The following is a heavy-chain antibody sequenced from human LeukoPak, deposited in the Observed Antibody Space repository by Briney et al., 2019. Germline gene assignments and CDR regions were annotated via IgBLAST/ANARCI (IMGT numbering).Heavy chain of an antibody. CDR3: ARDSDIVVVVANEAFDI. Sequence: GGSLRLSCAASGFTFSSYEMNWVRQAPGKGLEWVSYISSSGSTIYYADSVKGRFTISRDNAKNPLYLQMNSLRAEDTAVYYCARDSDIVVVVANEAFDIWGQGTMVTVSS. J-gene: IGHJ3*02. CDR2: ISSSGSTI. V-gene: IGHV3-48*03. CDR1: GFTFSSYE. D-gene: IGHD2-15*01.